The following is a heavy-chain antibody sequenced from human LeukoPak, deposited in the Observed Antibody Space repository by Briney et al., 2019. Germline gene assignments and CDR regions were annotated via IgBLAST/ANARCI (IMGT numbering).Heavy chain of an antibody. CDR3: ARQSSGCYDY. J-gene: IGHJ4*02. V-gene: IGHV4-59*08. D-gene: IGHD3-22*01. CDR1: GGTISSDY. CDR2: IHYSGST. Sequence: PSGTLSLTCTASGGTISSDYWSWIRQPPGKGLEWIGYIHYSGSTNYNPSLKSRVTISIDTSKHQFSLKLSSVTAADTAVYYCARQSSGCYDYWGQGTLVTVSS.